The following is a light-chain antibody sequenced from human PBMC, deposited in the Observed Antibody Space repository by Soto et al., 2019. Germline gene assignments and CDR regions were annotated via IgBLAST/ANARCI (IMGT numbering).Light chain of an antibody. CDR1: SSNIGSNY. CDR3: AAWDDSLRVV. Sequence: QSVLTQPPSASGTPGQRVTISCSGSSSNIGSNYVYWYQQLPGTAPKLLIYRNNQRPSGVPDRFSGSKSATSASLAISGLRSEDEADYYCAAWDDSLRVVFGGGTKLTVL. V-gene: IGLV1-47*01. CDR2: RNN. J-gene: IGLJ3*02.